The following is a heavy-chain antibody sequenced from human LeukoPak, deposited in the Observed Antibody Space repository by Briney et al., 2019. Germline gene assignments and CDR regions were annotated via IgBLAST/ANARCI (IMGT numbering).Heavy chain of an antibody. CDR2: IWYDGSKK. Sequence: PGESLRLSCAASGFTFSDYGIHWLRQAPGQGLEWVALIWYDGSKKYYADSVKGRFTISRDNTKNTLYLQLNSLRADDTAVYYCARAHSSSSTFDLWGQGTLVTVSS. CDR3: ARAHSSSSTFDL. D-gene: IGHD6-6*01. J-gene: IGHJ4*02. CDR1: GFTFSDYG. V-gene: IGHV3-33*01.